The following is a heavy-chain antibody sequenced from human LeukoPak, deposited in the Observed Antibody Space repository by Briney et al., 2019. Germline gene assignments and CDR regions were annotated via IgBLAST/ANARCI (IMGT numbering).Heavy chain of an antibody. Sequence: SVKVSCKVSGYTLTELSMHWVRQAPGKGLEWMGGFDPEDGETIYAQKFQGRVTMTEDTSTDTAYMELSSLRSEDTAVYYCATDLGRNSPFDWLPRWGSDPWGQGTLVTVSS. V-gene: IGHV1-24*01. D-gene: IGHD3-9*01. CDR3: ATDLGRNSPFDWLPRWGSDP. J-gene: IGHJ5*02. CDR2: FDPEDGET. CDR1: GYTLTELS.